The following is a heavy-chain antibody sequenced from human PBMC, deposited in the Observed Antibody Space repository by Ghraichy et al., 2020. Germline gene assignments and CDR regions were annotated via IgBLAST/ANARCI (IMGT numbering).Heavy chain of an antibody. J-gene: IGHJ6*02. Sequence: GSLRLSCAVYGGSFSGYYWSWIRQPPGKGLEWIGEINHSGSTNYNPSLKSRVTISVDTSKNQFSLKLSSVTAVDTAVYYCALITRGLRGSYYYYGMDVWGQGTTVTVSS. D-gene: IGHD4-17*01. V-gene: IGHV4-34*01. CDR1: GGSFSGYY. CDR3: ALITRGLRGSYYYYGMDV. CDR2: INHSGST.